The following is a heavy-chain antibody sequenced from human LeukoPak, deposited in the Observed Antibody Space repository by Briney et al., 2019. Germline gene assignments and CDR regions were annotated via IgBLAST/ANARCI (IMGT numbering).Heavy chain of an antibody. Sequence: SETLSLTCTVSGYSISSGYYWGWIRQPPGKGLEWIGSIYHSGSTYYNPSLKSRVTISVDTSKNQFSLKLSSVTAADTAVYYCAREGIYGDYRHWGQGTLVTVSS. V-gene: IGHV4-38-2*02. J-gene: IGHJ4*02. CDR3: AREGIYGDYRH. CDR1: GYSISSGYY. D-gene: IGHD4-17*01. CDR2: IYHSGST.